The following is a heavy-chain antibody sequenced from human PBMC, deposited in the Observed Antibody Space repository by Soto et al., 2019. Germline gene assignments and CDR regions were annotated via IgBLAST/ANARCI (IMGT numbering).Heavy chain of an antibody. V-gene: IGHV4-59*01. CDR2: IYYSGST. CDR3: ARDSRVCGGDCYYYYYGMDV. D-gene: IGHD2-21*02. Sequence: SETLSLTCTVSGGSISSYYWSWIRQPPGKGLEWIGYIYYSGSTNYSPSLKSRVTISVDTSKNQFSLKLSSVTAADTAVYYCARDSRVCGGDCYYYYYGMDVWGQGTTVTVSS. J-gene: IGHJ6*02. CDR1: GGSISSYY.